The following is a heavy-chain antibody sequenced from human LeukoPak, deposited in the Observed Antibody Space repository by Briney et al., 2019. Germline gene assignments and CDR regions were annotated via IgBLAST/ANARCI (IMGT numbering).Heavy chain of an antibody. CDR2: IYYSGSA. V-gene: IGHV4-39*01. D-gene: IGHD6-19*01. CDR3: ATPISGWHSFDY. CDR1: SGSISGSTYY. J-gene: IGHJ4*02. Sequence: SETLSLTRIVSSGSISGSTYYLGWVRQPPRKGLEWVGSIYYSGSAYYKPSLKSRVTISVDTSKNQFSLRLSSVTAADTAVYYCATPISGWHSFDYWGQGALVTVSS.